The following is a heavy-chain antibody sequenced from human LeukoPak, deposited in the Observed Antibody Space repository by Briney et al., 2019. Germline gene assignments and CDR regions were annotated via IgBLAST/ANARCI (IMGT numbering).Heavy chain of an antibody. CDR3: AKDRYKIAPRQSDY. CDR2: ISGSGGST. CDR1: GFMFSNYA. D-gene: IGHD6-6*01. J-gene: IGHJ4*02. Sequence: GGSLRLSCAASGFMFSNYAMSWVRQAPGKGLEWVSGISGSGGSTYYVDSVKGRFTISRDNSKNTVYLQMNSLRAEDTALYYCAKDRYKIAPRQSDYWGQGTLATVSS. V-gene: IGHV3-23*01.